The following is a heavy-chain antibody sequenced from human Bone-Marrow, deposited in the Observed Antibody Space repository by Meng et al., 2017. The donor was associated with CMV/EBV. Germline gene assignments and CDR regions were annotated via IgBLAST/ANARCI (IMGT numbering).Heavy chain of an antibody. CDR1: GFTFDSAW. D-gene: IGHD3-10*01. Sequence: GGSLRLSCAASGFTFDSAWMNWVRQAPGKGLEWVSSISSSSSYIYYADSVKGRFTISRDNAKNSLYLQMNSLRAEDTAVYYCARDMVRGVTKRSGFDPWGQGTLVTVSS. CDR3: ARDMVRGVTKRSGFDP. V-gene: IGHV3-21*01. CDR2: ISSSSSYI. J-gene: IGHJ5*02.